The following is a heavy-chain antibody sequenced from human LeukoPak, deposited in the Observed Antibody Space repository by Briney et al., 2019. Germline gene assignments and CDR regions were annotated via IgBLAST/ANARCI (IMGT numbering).Heavy chain of an antibody. CDR2: ISGSGGST. CDR3: AKRPPTVCSGGSCYSDYFDY. CDR1: GFTFDDYG. Sequence: GGSLRLSCAASGFTFDDYGMSWVRQAPGKGLEWVSAISGSGGSTYYADSVKGRFTISRDNSKNTLYLQMNSLRAEDTAVYYCAKRPPTVCSGGSCYSDYFDYWGQGTLVTVSS. J-gene: IGHJ4*02. V-gene: IGHV3-23*01. D-gene: IGHD2-15*01.